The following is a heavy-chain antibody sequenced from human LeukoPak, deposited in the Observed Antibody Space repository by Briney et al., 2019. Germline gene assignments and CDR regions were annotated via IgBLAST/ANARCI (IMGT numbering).Heavy chain of an antibody. CDR2: ISSSGSTI. CDR1: GFTVSNNY. D-gene: IGHD3-10*01. CDR3: ARDLYYYGSDGMDV. J-gene: IGHJ6*02. Sequence: PGGSLRLSCAASGFTVSNNYMSWVRQAPGKGLEWVSYISSSGSTIYYADSVKGRFTISRDNAKNSLYLQMNSLRAEDTAVYYCARDLYYYGSDGMDVWGQGTTVTVSS. V-gene: IGHV3-11*01.